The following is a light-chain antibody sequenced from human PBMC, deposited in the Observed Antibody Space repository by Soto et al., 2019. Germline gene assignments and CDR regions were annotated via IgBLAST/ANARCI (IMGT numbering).Light chain of an antibody. CDR1: QSVSSS. Sequence: EIVLTQSPATLSLSPGERATLSCRASQSVSSSLAWYQQKPGQTPRLLIYDASNRATGIPARFSGSGSGTDFTLPISSLEPEDFAVYYCQQRSNWPPFTFGPGTTVDIK. CDR3: QQRSNWPPFT. J-gene: IGKJ3*01. CDR2: DAS. V-gene: IGKV3-11*01.